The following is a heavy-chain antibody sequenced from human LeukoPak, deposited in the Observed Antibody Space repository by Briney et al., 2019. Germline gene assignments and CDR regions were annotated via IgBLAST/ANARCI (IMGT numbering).Heavy chain of an antibody. CDR2: IYYSGST. J-gene: IGHJ4*02. Sequence: SETLSLTCTVSGGSISSYYWSWIRQPPGKGLERIGYIYYSGSTNYNPSLKSRVTISVDTSKNQFSLKLSSVTAADTAVYYCARGGWSGYAPDYWGQGTLVTVSS. CDR1: GGSISSYY. CDR3: ARGGWSGYAPDY. D-gene: IGHD5-12*01. V-gene: IGHV4-59*01.